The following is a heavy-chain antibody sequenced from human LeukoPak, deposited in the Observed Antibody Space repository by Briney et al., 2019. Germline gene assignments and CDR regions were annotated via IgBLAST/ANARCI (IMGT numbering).Heavy chain of an antibody. Sequence: SETLSLTCAVSGGSINSYYWTWIRQPPGKGLEWIGYIYTSGSSNYNPSLRSRVTMSVDTSKNQFSLRLTSVTAADTAVYYCARWEGNWFDPWGQGTLVTVSS. CDR2: IYTSGSS. J-gene: IGHJ5*02. CDR3: ARWEGNWFDP. V-gene: IGHV4-4*09. D-gene: IGHD1-26*01. CDR1: GGSINSYY.